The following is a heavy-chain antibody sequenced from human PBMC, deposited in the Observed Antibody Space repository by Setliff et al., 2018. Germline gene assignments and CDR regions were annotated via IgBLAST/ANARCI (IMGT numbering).Heavy chain of an antibody. D-gene: IGHD2-15*01. CDR2: MSASGTST. Sequence: GGSLRLSCATSGFTFSSYAMSWVRQAPGKGLEWVSAMSASGTSTYHADSVKGRFTISGDNSKNTLYLQMNSLRAEDTAVYFCAGARGGLIYMDVWGKGTTVTVSS. V-gene: IGHV3-23*01. CDR3: AGARGGLIYMDV. J-gene: IGHJ6*03. CDR1: GFTFSSYA.